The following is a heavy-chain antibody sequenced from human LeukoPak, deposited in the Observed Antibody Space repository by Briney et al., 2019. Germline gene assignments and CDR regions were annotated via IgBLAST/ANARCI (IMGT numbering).Heavy chain of an antibody. V-gene: IGHV4-59*08. D-gene: IGHD4-11*01. Sequence: SSETLSLTCTVSGGSISSYYWSWIRQPPGKGLEWSGYIYYSGSTNYNPSLKSRVTISVDTSKNQFSLKLSSVTAADTAVYYCARLLRYSNYYYYGMDVWGQGTTVTVSS. CDR1: GGSISSYY. CDR3: ARLLRYSNYYYYGMDV. CDR2: IYYSGST. J-gene: IGHJ6*02.